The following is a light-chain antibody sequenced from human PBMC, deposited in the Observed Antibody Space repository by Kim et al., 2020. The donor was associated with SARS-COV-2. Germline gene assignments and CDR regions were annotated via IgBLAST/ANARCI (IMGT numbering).Light chain of an antibody. J-gene: IGKJ4*01. V-gene: IGKV3-20*01. CDR1: QSVSGNY. CDR2: GVS. CDR3: QQYGSSPLT. Sequence: EIALTQSPATLSLSPGESATLSCRASQSVSGNYFAWYQQKPGQAPRLLIYGVSSRAYGIPDRFSGSGSGTDFTLTISRLEPEDFAVYYCQQYGSSPLTFGGGTKVDIK.